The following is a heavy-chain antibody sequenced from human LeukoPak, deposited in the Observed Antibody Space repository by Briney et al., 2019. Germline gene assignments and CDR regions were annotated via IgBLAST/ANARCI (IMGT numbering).Heavy chain of an antibody. CDR2: INDSGTT. J-gene: IGHJ4*02. V-gene: IGHV4-34*01. CDR1: GGSFSDYN. D-gene: IGHD1-1*01. Sequence: KPSETLSLTCAVYGGSFSDYNWTWLRQSPQTGLEWIGEINDSGTTHFHPSLKSRVTISVDTAKYQFSLRLSALTAADTAVYFCARGLDLGGLDIWGQVTLVTVSS. CDR3: ARGLDLGGLDI.